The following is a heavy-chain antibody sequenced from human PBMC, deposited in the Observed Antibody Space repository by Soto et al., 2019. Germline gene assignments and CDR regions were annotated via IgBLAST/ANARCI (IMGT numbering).Heavy chain of an antibody. V-gene: IGHV4-34*01. D-gene: IGHD3-16*01. CDR1: GCSFSGYY. CDR2: INHSGGT. Sequence: SESLTLTCAVYGCSFSGYYWSWIRQPPGKGLGWIGQINHSGGTTYNPSLKSRLAISIDTPKNQFSLQLSSVTAADTAVYFCAREGGESSDGLDYFDSWGGGSLVTVS. CDR3: AREGGESSDGLDYFDS. J-gene: IGHJ4*02.